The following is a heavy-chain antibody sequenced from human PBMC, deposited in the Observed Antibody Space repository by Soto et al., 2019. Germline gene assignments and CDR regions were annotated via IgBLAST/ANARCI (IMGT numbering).Heavy chain of an antibody. CDR3: ANFPIVATTARAYYFDY. V-gene: IGHV3-23*01. CDR1: GFTFSSYA. Sequence: EVQLLESGGGLVQPGGSLRLSCAASGFTFSSYAMSWVRQAPGKGLEWVSAISGSGGSTYYADSVKGRFTISRDNSKNTLYLQMNSPRAEDTAVYYCANFPIVATTARAYYFDYWGQGTLVTVSS. D-gene: IGHD5-12*01. CDR2: ISGSGGST. J-gene: IGHJ4*02.